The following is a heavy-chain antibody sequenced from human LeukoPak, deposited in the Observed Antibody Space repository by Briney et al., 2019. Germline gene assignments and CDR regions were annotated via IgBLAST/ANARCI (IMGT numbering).Heavy chain of an antibody. Sequence: ASVKVSCKVSGYTLTELSMHWVRQAPGKGLEWMGGFDPEDGETIYAQKFQGRVTMTRNTSISTAYMELSSLRSEDTAVYYCAVGATVNWFDPWGQGTLVTVSS. J-gene: IGHJ5*02. CDR2: FDPEDGET. CDR3: AVGATVNWFDP. CDR1: GYTLTELS. D-gene: IGHD1-26*01. V-gene: IGHV1-24*01.